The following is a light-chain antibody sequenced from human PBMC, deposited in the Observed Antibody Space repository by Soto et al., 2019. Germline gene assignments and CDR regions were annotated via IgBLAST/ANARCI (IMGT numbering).Light chain of an antibody. Sequence: QSALTQPPSASGSLGQSVTISCTGTSSDVGAYKYVSWYQQHPGKAPKLIIYEVSERPSGVPDRFSDSKSGNTASLTVSGLQAEDEADYYCNSYTGTSNVFGTGTKLTVL. CDR3: NSYTGTSNV. CDR2: EVS. J-gene: IGLJ1*01. CDR1: SSDVGAYKY. V-gene: IGLV2-8*01.